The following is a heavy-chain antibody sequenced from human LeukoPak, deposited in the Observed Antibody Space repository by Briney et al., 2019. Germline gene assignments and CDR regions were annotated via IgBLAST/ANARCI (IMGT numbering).Heavy chain of an antibody. V-gene: IGHV3-23*01. CDR1: GFSFSSYA. D-gene: IGHD2-15*01. CDR2: ISGSGGST. J-gene: IGHJ3*02. CDR3: AKSSGGTCLTTDAFDI. Sequence: GGSLRLSCAASGFSFSSYAMSWVRQAPGKGLEWVSTISGSGGSTYYAGSVKGRFTISRDNSKNTLSLQTNSLRAEDTAVYYCAKSSGGTCLTTDAFDIWGQGTMVTVSS.